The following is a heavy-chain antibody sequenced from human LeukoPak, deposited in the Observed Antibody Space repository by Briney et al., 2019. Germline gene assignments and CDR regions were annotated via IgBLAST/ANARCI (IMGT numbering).Heavy chain of an antibody. J-gene: IGHJ4*02. Sequence: GASVKVSCKASGYTFTGYYMHWVRQDPGQGLEWMGWINPNSGGTNYAQKFQGRVTMTRDTSISTAYMELSRLRSDDTAVYYCARSTRIAVAGNPLGYWGQGTLVTVSS. CDR1: GYTFTGYY. D-gene: IGHD6-19*01. V-gene: IGHV1-2*02. CDR2: INPNSGGT. CDR3: ARSTRIAVAGNPLGY.